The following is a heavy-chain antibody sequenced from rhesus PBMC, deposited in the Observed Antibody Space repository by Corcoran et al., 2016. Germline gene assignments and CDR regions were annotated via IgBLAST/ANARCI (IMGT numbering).Heavy chain of an antibody. J-gene: IGHJ4*01. CDR1: GGSISSSY. V-gene: IGHV4-169*02. Sequence: QLQLQESGPGLVKPSETLSVTCAVSGGSISSSYWSWIRQAPGKGLEWIGYIYGSGSSPNYNPSLKSRVTLSVDTSKNQLSLKLSSVTTADTALYYCARDLTYSSGWYGFDYWGQGVLVTVSS. D-gene: IGHD6-31*01. CDR3: ARDLTYSSGWYGFDY. CDR2: IYGSGSSP.